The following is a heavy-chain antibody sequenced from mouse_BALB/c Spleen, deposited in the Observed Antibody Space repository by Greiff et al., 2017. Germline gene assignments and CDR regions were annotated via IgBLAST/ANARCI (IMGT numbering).Heavy chain of an antibody. V-gene: IGHV3-6*02. Sequence: EVQLQESGPGLVKPSQSLSLTCSVTGYSITSGYYWNWIRQFPGNKLEWMGYISYDGSNNYNPSLKNRISITRDTSKNQFFLKLNSVTTEDTATYYCASYGYDLVDYWGQGTSVTVSS. CDR3: ASYGYDLVDY. D-gene: IGHD2-2*01. CDR2: ISYDGSN. CDR1: GYSITSGYY. J-gene: IGHJ4*01.